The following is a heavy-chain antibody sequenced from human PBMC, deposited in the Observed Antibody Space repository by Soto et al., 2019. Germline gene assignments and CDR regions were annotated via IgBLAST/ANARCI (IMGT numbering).Heavy chain of an antibody. CDR3: ARARRAIFGVVSPFDY. J-gene: IGHJ4*02. D-gene: IGHD3-3*01. CDR1: GFTFSSYA. CDR2: ISYDGSNK. Sequence: PGGSLRLSCAASGFTFSSYAMHWVRQAPGKGLEWVAVISYDGSNKYYADSVKGRFTISRDNSKNTLYLQMNSLRAEDTAVYYCARARRAIFGVVSPFDYWGKGTLVTVSS. V-gene: IGHV3-30-3*01.